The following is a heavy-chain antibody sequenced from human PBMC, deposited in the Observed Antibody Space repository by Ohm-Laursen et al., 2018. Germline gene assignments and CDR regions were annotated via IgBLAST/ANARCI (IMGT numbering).Heavy chain of an antibody. CDR1: GFTFSDYY. D-gene: IGHD3-3*01. J-gene: IGHJ3*02. Sequence: SLRLSCAASGFTFSDYYMSWIRQAPGKGLEWVSYISSSGSTMYYADSVKGRFTISRDNAKNSLYLQMNSLRAEDTAVYYCATRAPDYDFWSGFSTASAFDIWGQGTMVTVSS. CDR3: ATRAPDYDFWSGFSTASAFDI. V-gene: IGHV3-11*01. CDR2: ISSSGSTM.